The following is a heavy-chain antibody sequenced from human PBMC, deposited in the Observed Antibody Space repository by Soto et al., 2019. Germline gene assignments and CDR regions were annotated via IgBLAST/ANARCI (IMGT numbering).Heavy chain of an antibody. CDR1: GGSISSGDYY. J-gene: IGHJ4*02. V-gene: IGHV4-30-4*01. Sequence: SENLSLTCTVSGGSISSGDYYWSWIRQPPGKGLEWIGYIYYSGSTYYNPSLKSRVTISVDTSKNQFSLKLSSVTAADTAVYYCAREGYDYFLGRYPNYYFDYRGQGTLVTGSS. CDR2: IYYSGST. CDR3: AREGYDYFLGRYPNYYFDY. D-gene: IGHD3-16*01.